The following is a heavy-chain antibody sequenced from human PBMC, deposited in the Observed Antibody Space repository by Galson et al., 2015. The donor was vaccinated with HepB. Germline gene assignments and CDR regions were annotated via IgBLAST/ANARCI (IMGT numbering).Heavy chain of an antibody. J-gene: IGHJ4*02. V-gene: IGHV3-48*01. CDR2: ITGSSSHT. CDR3: ARVGRTSGWYDAY. CDR1: GFMFSSYG. D-gene: IGHD6-19*01. Sequence: SLRLSCAASGFMFSSYGMNWVRQAPGKGLEWVSHITGSSSHTYYVDSVKGRFTISRDNAKNSLYLQMKSLRGEDTAVYYCARVGRTSGWYDAYWGQGTLVTVSS.